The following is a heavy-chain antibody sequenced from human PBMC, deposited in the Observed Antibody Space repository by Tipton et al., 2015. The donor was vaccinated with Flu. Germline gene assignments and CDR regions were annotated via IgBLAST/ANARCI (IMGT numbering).Heavy chain of an antibody. CDR2: ISSSGDNV. V-gene: IGHV3-11*04. CDR3: ATLTGDDY. Sequence: SLRLSCAASGFTFSGYSMSWIRQAPGKGLEWISYISSSGDNVYYADSVKGRFTISRDNAKNSLYLQLNSLRAEDTAIYYCATLTGDDYWGQGILVTVSS. CDR1: GFTFSGYS. J-gene: IGHJ4*02. D-gene: IGHD7-27*01.